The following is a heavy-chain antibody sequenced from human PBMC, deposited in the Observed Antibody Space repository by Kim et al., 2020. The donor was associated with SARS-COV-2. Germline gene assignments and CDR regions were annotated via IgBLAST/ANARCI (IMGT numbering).Heavy chain of an antibody. V-gene: IGHV3-21*01. CDR3: ARDLGDSSGYYYY. D-gene: IGHD3-22*01. CDR1: GFTFSSYS. J-gene: IGHJ4*02. Sequence: GGSLRLSCAASGFTFSSYSINWVRQAPGKGLEWVSSISSSGTYIYYADSVRGRFTISRDTAKNSLYLQMNSLRAENTAVYYCARDLGDSSGYYYYWGQGTLVRVSS. CDR2: ISSSGTYI.